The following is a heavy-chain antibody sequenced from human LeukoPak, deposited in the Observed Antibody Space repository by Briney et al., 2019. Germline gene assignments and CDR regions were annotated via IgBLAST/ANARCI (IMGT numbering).Heavy chain of an antibody. CDR3: AKGGSIGSYFVAFDY. J-gene: IGHJ4*02. CDR1: GSTFRNYA. V-gene: IGHV3-23*01. CDR2: ISFSGSDT. D-gene: IGHD1-26*01. Sequence: GGSLRLSCAASGSTFRNYAMSWVRQAPGKGLEWVSAISFSGSDTYYADSVKGRFTISRDNSKNTLYLQMNSLRADDTAVYYCAKGGSIGSYFVAFDYWGQGTLVTVSS.